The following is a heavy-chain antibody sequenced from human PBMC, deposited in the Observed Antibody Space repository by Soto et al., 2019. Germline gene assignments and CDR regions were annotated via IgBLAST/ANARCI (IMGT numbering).Heavy chain of an antibody. Sequence: EVQLVESGGGLVQPGGSLRLSCAASKFSFSGYWMHWVRQAPGKGLMWVSSVKPDGSTTTYADSVKGRFTISRDNAKNTVFLQMNCVRADDTAVYYCAKVASGSYDWFDPWGQGTLVTVSS. CDR3: AKVASGSYDWFDP. CDR1: KFSFSGYW. V-gene: IGHV3-74*01. CDR2: VKPDGSTT. D-gene: IGHD1-26*01. J-gene: IGHJ5*02.